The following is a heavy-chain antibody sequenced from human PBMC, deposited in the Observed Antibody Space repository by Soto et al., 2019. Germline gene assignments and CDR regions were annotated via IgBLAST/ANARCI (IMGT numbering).Heavy chain of an antibody. CDR2: VYYSGST. CDR1: GGSVSSGDYY. J-gene: IGHJ4*02. V-gene: IGHV4-61*08. D-gene: IGHD1-1*01. CDR3: ARERTGDPTFFDY. Sequence: SETLSLTCTVSGGSVSSGDYYWSWIRQPPGKGLQWIGYVYYSGSTDYNPSLKSRVTISVDTSKNQFSLKLTSVTVADTAVYYCARERTGDPTFFDYWGQRPLVTVSS.